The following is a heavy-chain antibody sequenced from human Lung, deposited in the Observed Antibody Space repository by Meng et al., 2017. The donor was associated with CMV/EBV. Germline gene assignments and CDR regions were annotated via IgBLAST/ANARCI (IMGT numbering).Heavy chain of an antibody. CDR3: ARDLNGGSPSGGWFDP. CDR2: IIPILGIA. D-gene: IGHD2-8*01. J-gene: IGHJ5*02. CDR1: GGTFSSYA. Sequence: SVKVSCKASGGTFSSYAISWVRQAPGQGLEWMGGIIPILGIANYAQKFQGRVTIAADKSTSTAYMELSSLRSEDTAVYYCARDLNGGSPSGGWFDPWGQGTLVTGSS. V-gene: IGHV1-69*10.